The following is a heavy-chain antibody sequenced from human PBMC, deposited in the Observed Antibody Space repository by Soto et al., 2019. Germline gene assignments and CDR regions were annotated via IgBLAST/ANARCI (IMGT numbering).Heavy chain of an antibody. J-gene: IGHJ4*02. V-gene: IGHV4-34*01. D-gene: IGHD6-19*01. CDR3: ARGSGYSSGWYYFDY. CDR1: GGSFSGYY. Sequence: SETLSLTFAVYGGSFSGYYWSWIRQPPGKGLEWIGEINHSGSTNYNPSLKSRVTMSVDTSKNQLSLKLSSVTAADTAVYYCARGSGYSSGWYYFDYWGQGTPVTVSS. CDR2: INHSGST.